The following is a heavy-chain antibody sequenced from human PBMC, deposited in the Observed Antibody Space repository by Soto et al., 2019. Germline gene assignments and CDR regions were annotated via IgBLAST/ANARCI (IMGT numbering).Heavy chain of an antibody. CDR2: VSYRGTI. CDR1: ADSITAYF. J-gene: IGHJ4*02. Sequence: SETLPVTCTVSADSITAYFSNWFRQSPGKGLEWIGHVSYRGTIHYNPSLRSRATISVDASKNQFSLKLRFVTAADTAVYYCVRGGAEVWEVKYWGQGILVT. CDR3: VRGGAEVWEVKY. D-gene: IGHD1-26*01. V-gene: IGHV4-59*01.